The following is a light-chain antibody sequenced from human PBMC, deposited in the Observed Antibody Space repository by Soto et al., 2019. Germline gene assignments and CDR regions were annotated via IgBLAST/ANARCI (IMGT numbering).Light chain of an antibody. CDR3: QLFNIWPRWT. CDR2: AAS. J-gene: IGKJ1*01. CDR1: ESVTSS. V-gene: IGKV3-15*01. Sequence: EIVMTQSPATLSVSPGDRATLSCRASESVTSSLAWYQQKPGQPPRLLIYAASTRATDVPASFSGGGSETEFTLTSSILRSEVFAVYFFQLFNIWPRWTFGQGTKVEI.